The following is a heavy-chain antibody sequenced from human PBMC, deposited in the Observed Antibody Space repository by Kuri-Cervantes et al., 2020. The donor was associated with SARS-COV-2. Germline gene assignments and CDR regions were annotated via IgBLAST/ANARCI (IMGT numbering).Heavy chain of an antibody. CDR3: ARSTPFRRLVVISQGGAFDI. D-gene: IGHD3-22*01. CDR2: IIPIFGTT. J-gene: IGHJ3*02. Sequence: SVKVSCKASGGTFSSYGINWVRQAPGQGLEWMGGIIPIFGTTNTAQRFQGRVRITADESTRTAHMELSSLRSEDTAVYYCARSTPFRRLVVISQGGAFDIWGQGTMVTVSS. V-gene: IGHV1-69*13. CDR1: GGTFSSYG.